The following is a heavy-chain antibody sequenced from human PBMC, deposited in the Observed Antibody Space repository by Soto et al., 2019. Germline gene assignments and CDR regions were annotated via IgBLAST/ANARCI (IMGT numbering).Heavy chain of an antibody. V-gene: IGHV3-30*18. CDR1: GFTFSSYG. CDR2: ISYDGSNK. D-gene: IGHD2-15*01. J-gene: IGHJ4*02. CDR3: AKDRGRYCSGGSCYSLDY. Sequence: QVQLVESGGGVVQPGRSPRLSCAASGFTFSSYGMHWVRQAPGKGLEWVAVISYDGSNKYYADSVKGRFTISRDNSKNTXXLQMNSLRAEDTAAYYCAKDRGRYCSGGSCYSLDYWGQGTLVTVSS.